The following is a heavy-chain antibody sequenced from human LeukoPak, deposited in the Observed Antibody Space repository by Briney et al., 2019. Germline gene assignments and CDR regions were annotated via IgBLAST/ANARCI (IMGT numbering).Heavy chain of an antibody. J-gene: IGHJ5*02. CDR3: ATERPIYCSGGSCSFNWFDP. CDR2: ISGSGGST. Sequence: PGGSLRLSCAASGFTFSSYAMSWVRQAPGKGLEWASAISGSGGSTYYADSVKGRFTISRDNSKNTLYLQMNSLRAEDTAVYYCATERPIYCSGGSCSFNWFDPWGQGTLVTVSS. D-gene: IGHD2-15*01. CDR1: GFTFSSYA. V-gene: IGHV3-23*01.